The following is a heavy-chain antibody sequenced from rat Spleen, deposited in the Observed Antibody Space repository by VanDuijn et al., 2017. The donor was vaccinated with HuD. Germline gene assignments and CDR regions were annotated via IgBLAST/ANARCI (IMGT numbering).Heavy chain of an antibody. V-gene: IGHV5-31*01. CDR1: GFTFNNYW. J-gene: IGHJ4*01. CDR3: TRGYVMDA. Sequence: EVQLVESGGGLVQPGRSLKLSCVASGFTFNNYWMTWIRQAPGKGLEWVASISFDGGRNFYRDSVKGRFTISRDNAKNTQYLQMDSLRSEDTATYYCTRGYVMDAWGQGASVTVSS. CDR2: ISFDGGRN.